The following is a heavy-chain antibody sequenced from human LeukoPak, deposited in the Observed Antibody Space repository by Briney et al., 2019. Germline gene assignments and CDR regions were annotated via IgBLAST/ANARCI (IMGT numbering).Heavy chain of an antibody. CDR3: AITYYYDSSGYYYGEYFQH. CDR2: IHPGDSDT. Sequence: GESLKISCKGSGYSFTSYWIGWVRQMPGKGLEWMGIIHPGDSDTRYSPSFQGQVTISADKSISTAYLQWSSLKASDTAMYYCAITYYYDSSGYYYGEYFQHWGQGTLVTVSS. CDR1: GYSFTSYW. V-gene: IGHV5-51*01. D-gene: IGHD3-22*01. J-gene: IGHJ1*01.